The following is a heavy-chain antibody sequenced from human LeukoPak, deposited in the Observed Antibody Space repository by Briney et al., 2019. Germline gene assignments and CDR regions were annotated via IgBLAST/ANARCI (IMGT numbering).Heavy chain of an antibody. J-gene: IGHJ4*02. CDR2: MNPNSGNT. CDR3: ARGLRYCSGGSCYPTRDY. V-gene: IGHV1-8*01. CDR1: GYTFTSYD. Sequence: ASVKVSCKASGYTFTSYDINWVRQATGQGLEWMGWMNPNSGNTGCAQKFQGRVTMTRNTSISTAYMELSSLRSEDTAVYYCARGLRYCSGGSCYPTRDYWGQGTLVTVSS. D-gene: IGHD2-15*01.